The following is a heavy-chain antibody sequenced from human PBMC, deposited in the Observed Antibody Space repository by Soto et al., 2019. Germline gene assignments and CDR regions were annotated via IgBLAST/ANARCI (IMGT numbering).Heavy chain of an antibody. V-gene: IGHV1-2*04. CDR2: INPNSGGT. D-gene: IGHD2-15*01. CDR1: GYTFTGYY. Sequence: WASVKVSCKASGYTFTGYYMHWVRQAPGQGLEWMGWINPNSGGTNYAQKFQGWVTMTRDTSISTAYMELSRLRSDDTAVYYCARGGGSYYYGMDVWGQGTTVTVSS. CDR3: ARGGGSYYYGMDV. J-gene: IGHJ6*02.